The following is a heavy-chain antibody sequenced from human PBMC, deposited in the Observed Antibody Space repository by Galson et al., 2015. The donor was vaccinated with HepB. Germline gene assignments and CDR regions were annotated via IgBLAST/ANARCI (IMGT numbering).Heavy chain of an antibody. CDR2: INAGNGNT. D-gene: IGHD1-1*01. J-gene: IGHJ2*01. CDR1: GYTFTSYA. CDR3: ARVQRHYWYFDL. Sequence: SVKVSCKASGYTFTSYAMHWVRQAPGQRLEWMGWINAGNGNTKYSQKFQGRVTITRDTSASTAYMELSSLRSEDTAVYYCARVQRHYWYFDLWGRGTLVTVSS. V-gene: IGHV1-3*01.